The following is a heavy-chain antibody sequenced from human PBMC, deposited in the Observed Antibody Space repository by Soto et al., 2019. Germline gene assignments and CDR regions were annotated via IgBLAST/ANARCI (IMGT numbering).Heavy chain of an antibody. Sequence: GASVKVSCKASGYTFTGYYMHWVRQAPGQGLEWMGWINPNSGGTNYAQKFQGWVTMTRDTSISTAYMELSRLRSDDTAVYYCARVSSSGPYYGMDVWGQGTTVTVSS. V-gene: IGHV1-2*04. D-gene: IGHD6-6*01. CDR2: INPNSGGT. J-gene: IGHJ6*02. CDR3: ARVSSSGPYYGMDV. CDR1: GYTFTGYY.